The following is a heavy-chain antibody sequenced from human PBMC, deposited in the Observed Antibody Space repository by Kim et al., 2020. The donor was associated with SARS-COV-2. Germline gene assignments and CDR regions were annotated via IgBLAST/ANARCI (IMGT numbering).Heavy chain of an antibody. Sequence: GGSLRLSCAASGFTFSGSAMNWVRQASGKGLEWVGRIRSKANNYRTAYVASVEGRFTISRDDSKKMTYLQMNSLKSEDTAVYFCTREGDYYFDGMDVWGQGTTVTVSS. CDR1: GFTFSGSA. J-gene: IGHJ6*02. CDR2: IRSKANNYRT. CDR3: TREGDYYFDGMDV. V-gene: IGHV3-73*01.